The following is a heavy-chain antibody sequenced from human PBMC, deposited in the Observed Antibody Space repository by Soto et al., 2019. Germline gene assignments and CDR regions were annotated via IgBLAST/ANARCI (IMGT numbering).Heavy chain of an antibody. V-gene: IGHV3-30*18. CDR3: AKDSDGYFDY. D-gene: IGHD1-26*01. J-gene: IGHJ4*02. Sequence: QVQLVESGGGVVQPGRSLRLSCAASGFTFSSYGMHWVRQAPGKGLEWVAVISYDGSNKYYADSVKGRFTISRDNSKNTLYLQINSLRAEDTAVYYCAKDSDGYFDYWGQGTLVTVSS. CDR2: ISYDGSNK. CDR1: GFTFSSYG.